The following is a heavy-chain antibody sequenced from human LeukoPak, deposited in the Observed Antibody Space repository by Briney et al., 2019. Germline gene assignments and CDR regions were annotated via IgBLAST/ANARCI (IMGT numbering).Heavy chain of an antibody. Sequence: GGSLRLSCAASGFTFSSYAMSWVRQAPGKGLEWVSAISDSGDSTYYADSVKGRFTISRDNSKNTLYLQMNSLRAEDTAVYYCASHQSFTPGNLIDYWGQGTLVTVSS. CDR3: ASHQSFTPGNLIDY. CDR1: GFTFSSYA. J-gene: IGHJ4*02. D-gene: IGHD1-26*01. CDR2: ISDSGDST. V-gene: IGHV3-23*01.